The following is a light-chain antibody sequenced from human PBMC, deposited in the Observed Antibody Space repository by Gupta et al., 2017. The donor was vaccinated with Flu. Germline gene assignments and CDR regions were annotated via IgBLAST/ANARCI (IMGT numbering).Light chain of an antibody. J-gene: IGKJ4*01. CDR3: QQLNDYPIT. CDR2: AAS. V-gene: IGKV1-9*01. CDR1: QDISRY. Sequence: DIQLTQSPSFLSASVGDRVTLTCRASQDISRYLAWYQQKPGKAPQCLVYAASTLQSGVPSRFSGSGSGTEFTLTISSLQPEDFATYYCQQLNDYPITFGGGTKVEI.